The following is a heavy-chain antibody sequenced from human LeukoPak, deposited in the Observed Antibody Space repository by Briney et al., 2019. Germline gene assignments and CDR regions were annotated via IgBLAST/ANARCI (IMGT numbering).Heavy chain of an antibody. CDR2: ISGDETYT. J-gene: IGHJ3*02. CDR3: VREDYAFNI. CDR1: GFTFSTDF. Sequence: GGSLRLSCAASGFTFSTDFMHWIRQAPGEGLMWVSQISGDETYTNYADSVKGRFTISRDNAKNTLYLQMNSLRAEDTAIYYCVREDYAFNIGGQGTLVTVSS. V-gene: IGHV3-74*01.